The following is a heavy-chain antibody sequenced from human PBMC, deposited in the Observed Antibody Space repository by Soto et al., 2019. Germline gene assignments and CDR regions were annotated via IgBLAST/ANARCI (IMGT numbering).Heavy chain of an antibody. CDR2: IIPIFGTA. CDR1: GGTFSSYA. Sequence: QVQLVQSGAEVKKPGSSVKVSCKASGGTFSSYAISWVRQAPGQGLEWMGGIIPIFGTANYAQKFQGRVTITADESTSTAYMERSSLRSEDTAVYYWHYDDYCMDVWGQGTTVTVSS. J-gene: IGHJ6*02. CDR3: HYDDYCMDV. V-gene: IGHV1-69*01.